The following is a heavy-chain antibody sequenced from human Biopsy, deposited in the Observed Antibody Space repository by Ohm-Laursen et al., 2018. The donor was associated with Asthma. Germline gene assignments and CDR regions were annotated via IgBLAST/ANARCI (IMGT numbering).Heavy chain of an antibody. V-gene: IGHV3-30*03. D-gene: IGHD3-10*01. CDR2: ISKDGILT. CDR1: GFTFRKSA. Sequence: SLRLSCAASGFTFRKSAMHWVRQAPGKGLEWVALISKDGILTNYADSVKGRFTISRDNVGDFLYLQMKTLRAEDTAVYYCARDPSLLGFDYWGQGTLVTVSS. J-gene: IGHJ4*02. CDR3: ARDPSLLGFDY.